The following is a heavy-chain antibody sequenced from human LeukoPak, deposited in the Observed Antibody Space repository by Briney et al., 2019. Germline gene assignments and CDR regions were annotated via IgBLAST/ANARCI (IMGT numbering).Heavy chain of an antibody. CDR1: GFTFSSYA. D-gene: IGHD3-22*01. Sequence: PGGSLRLSCAASGFTFSSYAMHWVRQAPGKGLEWVAVISYDGSNKYYADSVKGRVTISRDNSKNTLYLQMNSLRAEDTAVYYCAKDGYYYDSSGYYAEYFQHWGQGTLVTVSS. V-gene: IGHV3-30-3*01. J-gene: IGHJ1*01. CDR2: ISYDGSNK. CDR3: AKDGYYYDSSGYYAEYFQH.